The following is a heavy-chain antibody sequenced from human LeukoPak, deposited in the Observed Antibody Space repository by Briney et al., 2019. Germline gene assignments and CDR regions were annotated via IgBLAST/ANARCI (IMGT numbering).Heavy chain of an antibody. Sequence: PSQTLSLTCTDSGGSISSGGYYWSWIRQHPGKGLEWIGYIYYSGSTYYNPSLKSRVTISVDTSKNQFSLKLSSVTAADTAVYYCARDRCSGGSCYYFDYWGQGTLVTVSS. CDR1: GGSISSGGYY. CDR3: ARDRCSGGSCYYFDY. CDR2: IYYSGST. V-gene: IGHV4-31*03. D-gene: IGHD2-15*01. J-gene: IGHJ4*02.